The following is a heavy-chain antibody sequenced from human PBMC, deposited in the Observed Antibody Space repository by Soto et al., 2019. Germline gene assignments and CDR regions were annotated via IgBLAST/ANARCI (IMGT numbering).Heavy chain of an antibody. Sequence: QVQLQESGPGLVKPSQTLSLTCTVSGGSISSGGYYWSWIRQHPGKGLEWIGYIYYTGSTYYNPSLKSRVTISVCTSKNQFSLKLSSVTAADTAVYYCATLYMVRGVRTFDYWGQGTLVTVSS. V-gene: IGHV4-31*03. D-gene: IGHD3-10*01. CDR1: GGSISSGGYY. CDR3: ATLYMVRGVRTFDY. CDR2: IYYTGST. J-gene: IGHJ4*02.